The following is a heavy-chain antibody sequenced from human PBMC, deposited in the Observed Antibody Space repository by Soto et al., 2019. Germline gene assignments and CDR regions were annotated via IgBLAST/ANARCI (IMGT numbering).Heavy chain of an antibody. J-gene: IGHJ6*02. V-gene: IGHV4-59*08. CDR2: IHYSGTT. CDR3: AKGTGIAVAGTTPRVYYYYGMDV. D-gene: IGHD6-19*01. CDR1: GASITGYY. Sequence: SETLSLTCTVSGASITGYYWSWIRQPPGKGLEWIGYIHYSGTTNYNPSLKSRVSMSVDMSKNQFSLKLSSVAAADTAVYFCAKGTGIAVAGTTPRVYYYYGMDVWGQGTTVTV.